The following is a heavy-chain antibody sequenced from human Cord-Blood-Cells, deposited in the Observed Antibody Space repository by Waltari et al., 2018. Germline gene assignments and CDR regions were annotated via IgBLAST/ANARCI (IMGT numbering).Heavy chain of an antibody. J-gene: IGHJ4*02. CDR3: ARATYFDFWSGYDY. D-gene: IGHD3-3*01. CDR1: GYTFTSYY. V-gene: IGHV1-46*01. CDR2: INPSGSSK. Sequence: QAQLVQSGAEVKKPGASVKVSCKASGYTFTSYYMHWVRQAPGRGLEWMGIINPSGSSKRDEQKCQCRISMTRDTARSTVYLELGGLRSEDTAVYDCARATYFDFWSGYDYWGQGGLVTVGS.